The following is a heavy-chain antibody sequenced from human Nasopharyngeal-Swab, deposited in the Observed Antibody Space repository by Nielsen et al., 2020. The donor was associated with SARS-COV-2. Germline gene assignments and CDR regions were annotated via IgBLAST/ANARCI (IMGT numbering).Heavy chain of an antibody. V-gene: IGHV3-43*02. CDR3: AKGLPLHAFDI. Sequence: GGSLRLSCAASGFTFDDYAMHWVRQAPGKGLEWVSLISGDGGSTYYADSVKGRFTISRDNSKNSLYLQMNSLRTEDTALYYRAKGLPLHAFDIWGQGTMVTVSS. J-gene: IGHJ3*02. CDR1: GFTFDDYA. CDR2: ISGDGGST.